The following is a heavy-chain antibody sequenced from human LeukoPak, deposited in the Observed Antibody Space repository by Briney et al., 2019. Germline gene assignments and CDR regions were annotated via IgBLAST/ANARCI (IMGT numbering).Heavy chain of an antibody. CDR3: ASTHGGSFDY. CDR2: ISSSGSTI. D-gene: IGHD3-10*01. Sequence: PGGSLRLSCAASGFTFSSYEMNWVRQVPGKGLEWVSYISSSGSTIYYADSVKGRFTISRDNAKNSLYLQMNSLRAEDTAVYYCASTHGGSFDYWGQGTLVTVSS. V-gene: IGHV3-48*03. J-gene: IGHJ4*02. CDR1: GFTFSSYE.